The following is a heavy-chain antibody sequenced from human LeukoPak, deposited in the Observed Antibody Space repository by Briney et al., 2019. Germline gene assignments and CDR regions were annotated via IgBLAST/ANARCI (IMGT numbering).Heavy chain of an antibody. CDR2: MNPNSGNT. CDR3: ARSLRGGYYNYYYFGMDV. Sequence: ASVKVSCKASGYTFTSYDIHWVRQATGQGLEWMGWMNPNSGNTSYAQKFQGRVTMTRNTSISTAYMELSSLRSEDTGVYYCARSLRGGYYNYYYFGMDVWGQGTTVTVSS. V-gene: IGHV1-8*02. J-gene: IGHJ6*02. CDR1: GYTFTSYD. D-gene: IGHD3-3*01.